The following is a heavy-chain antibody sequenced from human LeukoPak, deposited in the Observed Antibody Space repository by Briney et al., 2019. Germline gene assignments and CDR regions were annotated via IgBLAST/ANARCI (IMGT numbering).Heavy chain of an antibody. J-gene: IGHJ5*02. CDR1: GFTFSSYG. Sequence: PGGSLRLSCAASGFTFSSYGMNWVRQAPGKGLEWVSSISSSSSYIYYADSVKGRFTISRDNAKNSLYLQMNSLRAEDTAVYYCARDINYYDSSGPTTWGQGTLVTVSS. CDR2: ISSSSSYI. D-gene: IGHD3-22*01. CDR3: ARDINYYDSSGPTT. V-gene: IGHV3-21*01.